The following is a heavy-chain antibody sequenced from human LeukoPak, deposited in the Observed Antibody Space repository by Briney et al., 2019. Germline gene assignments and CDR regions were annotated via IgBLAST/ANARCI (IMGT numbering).Heavy chain of an antibody. V-gene: IGHV3-33*08. Sequence: PGGSLRLSCAASGFTVSSNYMSWVRQAPGKGLEWVAVIWYDGSNKYYADSVKGRFTISRDNSKNTLYLQMNSLRAEDTAVYYCARDSIYDGAFDIWGQGTMVTVSS. CDR1: GFTVSSNY. CDR2: IWYDGSNK. CDR3: ARDSIYDGAFDI. D-gene: IGHD3-16*01. J-gene: IGHJ3*02.